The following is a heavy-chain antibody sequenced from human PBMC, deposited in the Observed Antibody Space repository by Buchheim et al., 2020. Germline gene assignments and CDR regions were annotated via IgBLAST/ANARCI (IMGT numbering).Heavy chain of an antibody. CDR1: GFTFSSYS. D-gene: IGHD3-22*01. J-gene: IGHJ6*02. Sequence: EVQLVESGGGLVKPGGSLRLSCAASGFTFSSYSMNWVRQAPGKGLEWVSSISSSSYIYYADSVKGRFTISRDNAKNSLYLQMNSLRAEDTAVYYCASISYDSSGYYYYYYGMDVWGQGTT. CDR2: ISSSSYI. V-gene: IGHV3-21*01. CDR3: ASISYDSSGYYYYYYGMDV.